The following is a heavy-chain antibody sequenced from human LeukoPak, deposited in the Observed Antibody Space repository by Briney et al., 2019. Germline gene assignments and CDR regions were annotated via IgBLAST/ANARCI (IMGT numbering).Heavy chain of an antibody. Sequence: GGSLRLSCAASGFIFSSYWMNWVRQAPGKGLEWVANINQDGSEKNYVGSVKGRFTISRDNAKNSLYLQMNSLRAEDTAVYYCARYPSGYDRGFDYWGQGTLGTVSS. V-gene: IGHV3-7*04. D-gene: IGHD5-12*01. J-gene: IGHJ4*02. CDR2: INQDGSEK. CDR3: ARYPSGYDRGFDY. CDR1: GFIFSSYW.